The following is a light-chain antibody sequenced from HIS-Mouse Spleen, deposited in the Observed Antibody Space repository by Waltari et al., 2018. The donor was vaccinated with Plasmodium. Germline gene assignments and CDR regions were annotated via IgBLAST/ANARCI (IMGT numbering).Light chain of an antibody. CDR3: QQYDNWSFT. Sequence: EIVMTQSPATLSVSPGEKATISCRANQSVSSNLAWYQQKPGQAPRLLIYGASTRATGIPARFSGSGSGTEFTLTISSLQSEDFAVYYCQQYDNWSFTFGPGTKVDIK. CDR1: QSVSSN. V-gene: IGKV3-15*01. J-gene: IGKJ3*01. CDR2: GAS.